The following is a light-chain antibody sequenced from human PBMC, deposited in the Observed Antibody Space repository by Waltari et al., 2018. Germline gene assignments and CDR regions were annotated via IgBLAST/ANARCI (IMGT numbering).Light chain of an antibody. CDR2: STY. Sequence: EIVLTQSPGTLSLSPGDRATLSCRASQTVSTIALSWYQQKPGQAPRVLIYSTYNRATGIPDRFSGSGSGTDFTLTINRLAPEDFAMYYCQQYDGIVVTFSGGTKVEI. V-gene: IGKV3-20*01. J-gene: IGKJ4*01. CDR1: QTVSTIA. CDR3: QQYDGIVVT.